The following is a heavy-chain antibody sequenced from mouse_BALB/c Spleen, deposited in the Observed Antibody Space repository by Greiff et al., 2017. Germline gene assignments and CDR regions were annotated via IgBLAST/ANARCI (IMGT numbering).Heavy chain of an antibody. Sequence: EVQRVESGGGLVKPGGSLKLSCAASGFTFSSYAMSWVRQTPEKRLEWVASISSGGSTYYPDSVKGRFTISRDNARNILYLQMSSLRSEDTAMYYCARAGYGNYYAMDYWGQGTSVTVSS. CDR1: GFTFSSYA. CDR3: ARAGYGNYYAMDY. J-gene: IGHJ4*01. CDR2: ISSGGST. V-gene: IGHV5-6-5*01. D-gene: IGHD2-10*02.